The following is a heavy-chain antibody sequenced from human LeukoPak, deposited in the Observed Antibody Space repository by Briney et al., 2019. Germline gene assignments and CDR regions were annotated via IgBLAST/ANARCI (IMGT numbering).Heavy chain of an antibody. CDR2: ISSSGSTI. J-gene: IGHJ4*02. CDR1: GFTFSDYY. CDR3: ATQYYYDLAFDC. D-gene: IGHD3-22*01. Sequence: GGSLRLSCAASGFTFSDYYMSWIRQAPGKGLEWVSYISSSGSTIYYAGSVKGRFTISRDNAKNSLYLQMNSLRAEDTAVYYCATQYYYDLAFDCWGQGTLVTVSS. V-gene: IGHV3-11*01.